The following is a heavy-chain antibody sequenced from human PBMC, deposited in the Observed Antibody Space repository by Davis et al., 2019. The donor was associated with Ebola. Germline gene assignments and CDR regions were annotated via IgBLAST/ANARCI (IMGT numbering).Heavy chain of an antibody. D-gene: IGHD5-12*01. J-gene: IGHJ4*02. CDR3: ANEAVGQWLSYYFDY. CDR1: GFTVSSNY. CDR2: ISYDGSNK. Sequence: GGSLRLSCAASGFTVSSNYMSWVRQAPGKGLEWVAVISYDGSNKYYADSVKGRFTISRDNSKNTLYLQMNSLRAEDTAVYYCANEAVGQWLSYYFDYWGQGTLVTVSS. V-gene: IGHV3-30*18.